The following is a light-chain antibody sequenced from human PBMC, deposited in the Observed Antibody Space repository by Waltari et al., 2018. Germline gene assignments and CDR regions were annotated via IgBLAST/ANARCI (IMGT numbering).Light chain of an antibody. J-gene: IGLJ3*02. Sequence: QSPLTQPPSVSGSPGQSITIPCPGPSSDFGRYKSASWFQHPPGKAPKLRIYDVNKRPSGVSTRFSGSKSGNTASLTISGLQAEDEADYYCSSYTADTTRVFGGGTKLTVL. CDR2: DVN. CDR3: SSYTADTTRV. V-gene: IGLV2-14*03. CDR1: SSDFGRYKS.